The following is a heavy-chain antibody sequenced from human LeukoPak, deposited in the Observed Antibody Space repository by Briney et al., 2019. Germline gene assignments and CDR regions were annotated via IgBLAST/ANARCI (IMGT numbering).Heavy chain of an antibody. CDR3: ARRGNWNDFDY. V-gene: IGHV4-38-2*01. D-gene: IGHD1-20*01. CDR1: GYSISSGYY. Sequence: PSETLSLTCADSGYSISSGYYWGWIRQPPRKGLEWIGSIYHSGSTYYNPSLKSRVTILVDTSKNQVSLKLSSVTAADTAVYYCARRGNWNDFDYWGQGTLVTVSS. CDR2: IYHSGST. J-gene: IGHJ4*02.